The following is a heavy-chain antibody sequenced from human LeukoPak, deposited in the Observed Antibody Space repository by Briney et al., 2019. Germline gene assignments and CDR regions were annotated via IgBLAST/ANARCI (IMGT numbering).Heavy chain of an antibody. D-gene: IGHD3-3*01. CDR2: IYSGGST. J-gene: IGHJ3*02. CDR3: ARCITIFGGVTSWAFDI. Sequence: PGGSLRLSCAASGFTVSSNYMSWVRQAPGKGLEWVSVIYSGGSTYYAASVKGRFTISRDNSKNTLYLQMNSLRAEDTAVYYCARCITIFGGVTSWAFDIWGQGTMVTVSS. V-gene: IGHV3-53*01. CDR1: GFTVSSNY.